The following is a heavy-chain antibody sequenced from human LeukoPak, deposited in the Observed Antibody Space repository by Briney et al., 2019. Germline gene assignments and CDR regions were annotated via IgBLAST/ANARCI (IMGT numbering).Heavy chain of an antibody. Sequence: SGPTLVKPTQTLTLTCTFSGFSLSTSGVGVGWIRQPPGKAPEWLALIYWNDDKRYSPSLKSRLTITNDTSKHQVVLTMTNMDPVDTATYHCAHFYTAMDNFDYWGQGTLVTVSS. CDR1: GFSLSTSGVG. D-gene: IGHD5-18*01. CDR3: AHFYTAMDNFDY. V-gene: IGHV2-5*01. CDR2: IYWNDDK. J-gene: IGHJ4*02.